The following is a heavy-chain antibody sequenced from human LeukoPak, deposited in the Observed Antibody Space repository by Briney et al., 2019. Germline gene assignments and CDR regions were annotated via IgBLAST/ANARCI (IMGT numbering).Heavy chain of an antibody. D-gene: IGHD5-12*01. CDR1: GYTFTGYY. J-gene: IGHJ4*02. V-gene: IGHV1-2*02. Sequence: ASVKVSCKASGYTFTGYYTHWVRQAPGQGLEWMGWINPNSGGTNYAQKFQGRVTMTRDTSISTAYMELSRLRSDDTAVYYCARAGSGYSGYGYYWGQGTLVTVSS. CDR3: ARAGSGYSGYGYY. CDR2: INPNSGGT.